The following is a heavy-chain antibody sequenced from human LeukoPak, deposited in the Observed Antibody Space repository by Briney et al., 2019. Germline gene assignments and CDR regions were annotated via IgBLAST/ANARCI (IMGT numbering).Heavy chain of an antibody. CDR1: GGSISSYY. CDR3: ARGRRITIFGVVPLFDP. J-gene: IGHJ5*02. Sequence: SETLSLTCNVYGGSISSYYCSWIRQPPGQGLEWIGYIYYSGSTNHNPSLKSRVTISVNTSKNPFSLKQRSGPRSDTAVHYCARGRRITIFGVVPLFDPWGQGTLVTVSS. D-gene: IGHD3-3*01. V-gene: IGHV4-59*01. CDR2: IYYSGST.